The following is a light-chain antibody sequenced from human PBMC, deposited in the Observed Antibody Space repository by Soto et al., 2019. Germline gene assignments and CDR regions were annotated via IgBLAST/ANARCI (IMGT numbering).Light chain of an antibody. V-gene: IGKV3-11*01. J-gene: IGKJ5*01. Sequence: EIVLTQSPATLSLSPGERATLSCRASQSISSYLVWYQQKPGQAPRLLIYDASNRATGIPARFSGSGSGTDFTLPISSLQPEDCAVYYCQQRSNWPPITFGQGTRLEIK. CDR2: DAS. CDR1: QSISSY. CDR3: QQRSNWPPIT.